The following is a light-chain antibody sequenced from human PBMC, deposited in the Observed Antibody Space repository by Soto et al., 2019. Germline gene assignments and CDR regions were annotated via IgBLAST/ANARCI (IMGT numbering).Light chain of an antibody. V-gene: IGKV1-39*01. CDR3: QQTYSRPVT. CDR1: QTISSY. CDR2: FIS. Sequence: EIQMTQSPSSLSASVGDRVTITCRASQTISSYLNWYQHKPGEAPRLLIYFISRLQSGAPSRFSGSGSGKDFTLTIDSPQPEDSAMYYRQQTYSRPVTFGQGTRLE. J-gene: IGKJ5*01.